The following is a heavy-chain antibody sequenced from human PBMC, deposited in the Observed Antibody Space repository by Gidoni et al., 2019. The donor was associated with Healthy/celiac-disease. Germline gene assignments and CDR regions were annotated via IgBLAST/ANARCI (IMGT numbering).Heavy chain of an antibody. J-gene: IGHJ5*02. CDR1: GFPFSSYE. CDR3: ARARGILGSRSFDP. D-gene: IGHD2-15*01. CDR2: ISSSGSTI. Sequence: EVQLVESGGGLVQPGGSLRLSCAASGFPFSSYEMNWVRQAPGKGLEWVSYISSSGSTIYYADSVKGRFTISRDNAKNSLYLQMNSLRAEDTAVYYCARARGILGSRSFDPWGQGTLVTVSS. V-gene: IGHV3-48*03.